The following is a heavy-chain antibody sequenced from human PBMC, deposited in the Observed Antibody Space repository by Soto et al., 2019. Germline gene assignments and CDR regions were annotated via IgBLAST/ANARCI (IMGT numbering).Heavy chain of an antibody. CDR2: ISYDGSNK. V-gene: IGHV3-30-3*01. D-gene: IGHD3-22*01. CDR1: GFTFSSYA. CDR3: AADIYYYDSSGYYYGYYGMDV. Sequence: HPGGSLRLSCAASGFTFSSYAMHWVRQAPGKGLEWVAVISYDGSNKYYADSVKGRFTISRDNSKNTLYLQMNSLRAEDTAVYYCAADIYYYDSSGYYYGYYGMDVWGQGTTVTVSS. J-gene: IGHJ6*02.